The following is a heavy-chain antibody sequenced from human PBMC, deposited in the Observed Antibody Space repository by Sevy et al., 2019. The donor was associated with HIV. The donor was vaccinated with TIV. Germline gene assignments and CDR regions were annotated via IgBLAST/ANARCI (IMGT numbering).Heavy chain of an antibody. CDR1: GFTFSKYS. Sequence: GGSLRLSCAASGFTFSKYSMSWVRQPPGKGLEWVSILCFGGGKKNYADSVKGRFTISRDNSKSSVYLQMNNLRPEDTAVYYCAREGCTKPHDYWGQGTLVTVSS. J-gene: IGHJ4*02. CDR3: AREGCTKPHDY. V-gene: IGHV3-23*01. CDR2: LCFGGGKK. D-gene: IGHD2-8*01.